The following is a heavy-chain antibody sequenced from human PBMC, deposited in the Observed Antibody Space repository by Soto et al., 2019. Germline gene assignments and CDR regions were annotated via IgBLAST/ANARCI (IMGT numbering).Heavy chain of an antibody. CDR2: ISASGGST. V-gene: IGHV3-23*01. D-gene: IGHD6-13*01. CDR1: GFTFGSYA. J-gene: IGHJ4*02. CDR3: AKDSSSWFDYFDY. Sequence: GGSLRLSCAVSGFTFGSYAMSWVRQAPGKGLEWVSVISASGGSTYYADSVKGRFTISRDNSKNMLYLQMNSLRAEDTAVYYCAKDSSSWFDYFDYRGQGTRVTVSS.